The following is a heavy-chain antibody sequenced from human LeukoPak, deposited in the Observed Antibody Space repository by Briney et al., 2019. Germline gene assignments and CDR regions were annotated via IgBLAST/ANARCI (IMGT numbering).Heavy chain of an antibody. J-gene: IGHJ4*02. CDR1: GYSISSGYY. V-gene: IGHV4-38-2*01. D-gene: IGHD2-2*02. Sequence: ASETLSLTCAVSGYSISSGYYWGWIRQPPGKGLEWIGSIYRSGSTYYNPSLKSRVTISVDTSKNQFSLKLSSVTAADAAVYYCARTACSSTSCYRIIFDYWGQGTLVTVSS. CDR2: IYRSGST. CDR3: ARTACSSTSCYRIIFDY.